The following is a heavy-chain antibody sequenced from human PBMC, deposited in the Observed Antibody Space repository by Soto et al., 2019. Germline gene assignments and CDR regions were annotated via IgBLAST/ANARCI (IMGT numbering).Heavy chain of an antibody. J-gene: IGHJ4*02. D-gene: IGHD3-10*01. V-gene: IGHV5-51*01. CDR2: IYPGDSDT. Sequence: GESLKISCRGSGYSFTSYWIGWVRQMPGKGLEWMGIIYPGDSDTRYSPSLQGQVTISADKSISTAYLQWSSLKASDTAMYYCARLSYYGSGSYYRPFDYWGQGTLVTVSS. CDR1: GYSFTSYW. CDR3: ARLSYYGSGSYYRPFDY.